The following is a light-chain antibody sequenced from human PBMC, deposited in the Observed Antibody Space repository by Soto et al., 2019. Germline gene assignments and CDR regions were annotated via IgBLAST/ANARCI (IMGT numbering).Light chain of an antibody. CDR1: QSVSSSY. Sequence: IGLTQSPGTLSLSPGERAPLSCRASQSVSSSYFAWYQQKPGQAPRLLIYGASSRATGIPDRFSGSGSGTDFTLTISRLEHEDVAVDYCQQYGSSPPVTFGQGTRLEIK. CDR3: QQYGSSPPVT. J-gene: IGKJ5*01. V-gene: IGKV3-20*01. CDR2: GAS.